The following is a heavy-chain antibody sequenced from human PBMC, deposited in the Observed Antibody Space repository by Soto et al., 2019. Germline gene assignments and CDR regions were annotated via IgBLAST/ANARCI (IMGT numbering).Heavy chain of an antibody. D-gene: IGHD3-22*01. CDR1: GYTFTSYY. CDR2: INPSGGST. J-gene: IGHJ6*02. CDR3: ARDPRNYDSSGYLYYYYGMDV. Sequence: RASVKVSCKASGYTFTSYYMHWVRQAPGQGLEWMGIINPSGGSTSYAQKFQGRVTMTRDTSTSTVYMELSSLRSEDTAVYYCARDPRNYDSSGYLYYYYGMDVWGQGTTVTVSS. V-gene: IGHV1-46*01.